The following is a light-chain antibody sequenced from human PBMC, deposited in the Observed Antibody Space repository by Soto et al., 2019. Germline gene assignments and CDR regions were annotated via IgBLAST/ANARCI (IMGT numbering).Light chain of an antibody. Sequence: QSVPTQPPSVSGAPGQRVTISCTGSSSNIGAGYDVHWYQQLPGTAPKVLIYGNSNRPSGVPDRFSGSKSGTSASLAITGLQAEDEADYYCQSYDSSLSAVVFGGATKLTVL. CDR1: SSNIGAGYD. J-gene: IGLJ2*01. CDR2: GNS. V-gene: IGLV1-40*01. CDR3: QSYDSSLSAVV.